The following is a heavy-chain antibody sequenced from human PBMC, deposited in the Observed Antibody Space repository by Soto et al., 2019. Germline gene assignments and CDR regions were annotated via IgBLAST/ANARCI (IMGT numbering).Heavy chain of an antibody. CDR1: GYTFTSYG. V-gene: IGHV1-18*01. CDR2: ISAYNGNT. J-gene: IGHJ4*02. D-gene: IGHD3-10*01. Sequence: VSVKVSCKASGYTFTSYGISWVRQAPGQGLEWMGWISAYNGNTNYAQKLQGRVTMTTDTSTSTAYMELRSLRSDDTAVYYCARDLSRESMVRGVIITYGYWGQGTLVTVSS. CDR3: ARDLSRESMVRGVIITYGY.